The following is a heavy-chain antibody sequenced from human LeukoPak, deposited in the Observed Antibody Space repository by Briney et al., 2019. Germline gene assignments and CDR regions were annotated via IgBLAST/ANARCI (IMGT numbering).Heavy chain of an antibody. Sequence: GASVKVSCKASGYTFTGYYMHWVRQAPGQGLEWMGWINPNSGGTNYAQKFQSRVTMTRDTSISTAYMELSRLRSDDTAVYYCARDLVRTITMVRGVIIRLPDYWGQGTLVTVSS. D-gene: IGHD3-10*01. J-gene: IGHJ4*02. V-gene: IGHV1-2*02. CDR3: ARDLVRTITMVRGVIIRLPDY. CDR2: INPNSGGT. CDR1: GYTFTGYY.